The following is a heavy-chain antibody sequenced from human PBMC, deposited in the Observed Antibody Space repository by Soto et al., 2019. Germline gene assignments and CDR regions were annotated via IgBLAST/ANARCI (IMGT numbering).Heavy chain of an antibody. J-gene: IGHJ5*02. CDR3: VKDSSSWYFDWFDP. V-gene: IGHV3-64D*06. D-gene: IGHD6-13*01. CDR1: GFTFSSYA. CDR2: ISSNGGST. Sequence: EVQLVESGGGLVQPGGSLRLSCSASGFTFSSYAMHWVRQAPGKGLEYVSAISSNGGSTYYGDSVKGRFTISRDNYKNTLYLQMSSLRAEDTAVYYCVKDSSSWYFDWFDPWGQGTLVTVSS.